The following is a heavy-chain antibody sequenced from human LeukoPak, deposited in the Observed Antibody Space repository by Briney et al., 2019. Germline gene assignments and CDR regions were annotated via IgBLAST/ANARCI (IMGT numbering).Heavy chain of an antibody. CDR3: AKAQVTSCRGAFCYPFDY. J-gene: IGHJ4*02. Sequence: GGSLRLSCATSGFSFSSYAMSWVRQAPGKGLEWVSAMSSSDDGRYYAASVRGRFTTSRATSRSTLYLQMSSLRAEDAAAYYCAKAQVTSCRGAFCYPFDYWGQGTLVTVSS. D-gene: IGHD2-15*01. V-gene: IGHV3-23*01. CDR1: GFSFSSYA. CDR2: MSSSDDGR.